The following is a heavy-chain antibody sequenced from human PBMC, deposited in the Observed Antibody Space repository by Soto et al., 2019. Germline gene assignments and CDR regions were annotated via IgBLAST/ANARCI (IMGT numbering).Heavy chain of an antibody. Sequence: QVQLVQSGAEVKKPGSSVKVSCKAYGGTFSSYAISWVRQAPGQGLEWMGGLIPIFGTANYAQKFQVRVTIPADESTSTAYMELSSLRSEDTAVYYCARHLYSGSYAFYYCGQGTLVTVSA. V-gene: IGHV1-69*01. J-gene: IGHJ4*02. CDR2: LIPIFGTA. D-gene: IGHD1-26*01. CDR3: ARHLYSGSYAFYY. CDR1: GGTFSSYA.